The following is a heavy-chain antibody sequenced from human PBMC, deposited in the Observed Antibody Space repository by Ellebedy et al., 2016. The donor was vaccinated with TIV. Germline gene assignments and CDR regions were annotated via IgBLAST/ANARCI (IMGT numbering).Heavy chain of an antibody. CDR2: INLGIGDT. V-gene: IGHV1-3*01. CDR1: GYTFTSYY. D-gene: IGHD5-18*01. Sequence: AASVKVSCKVSGYTFTSYYLHWVRQAPGQSLEWMGWINLGIGDTKYSQNFQGRLTITSDASASTVYMELSSLRSGDTAVYFCARGYSYEFDYWGQGTLVTVSS. CDR3: ARGYSYEFDY. J-gene: IGHJ4*02.